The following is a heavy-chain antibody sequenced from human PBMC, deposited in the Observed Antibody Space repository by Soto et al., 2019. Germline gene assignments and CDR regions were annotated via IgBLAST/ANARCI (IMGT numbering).Heavy chain of an antibody. CDR3: ARHSSSWPIFDY. CDR2: IYYSGSS. V-gene: IGHV4-59*08. Sequence: SETLSLTCTVSGDSISSYYWSWIRQPPRKGLEWIGYIYYSGSSNYNPSLKSRVSISVDTSKNQFSLKLSSVTAADTAVYYCARHSSSWPIFDYWGQGTLVTVSS. J-gene: IGHJ4*02. D-gene: IGHD6-13*01. CDR1: GDSISSYY.